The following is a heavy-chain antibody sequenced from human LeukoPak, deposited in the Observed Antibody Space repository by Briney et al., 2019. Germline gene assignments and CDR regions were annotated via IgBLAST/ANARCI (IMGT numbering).Heavy chain of an antibody. V-gene: IGHV1-69*13. Sequence: SVKVSCKASGGTFSSYAISWVRQAPGQGLEWMGGIVPIFGTANYAQKFQGRVTITADESTSTAYMELSSLRSEDTAVYYCARASDRYSSESPWGQGTLVTVSS. CDR3: ARASDRYSSESP. D-gene: IGHD5-18*01. J-gene: IGHJ5*02. CDR2: IVPIFGTA. CDR1: GGTFSSYA.